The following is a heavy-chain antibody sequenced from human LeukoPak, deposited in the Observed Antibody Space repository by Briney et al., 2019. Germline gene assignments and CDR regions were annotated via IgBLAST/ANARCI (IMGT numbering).Heavy chain of an antibody. J-gene: IGHJ3*02. CDR2: IYPGDSDT. Sequence: PGESLQISCQGSGSSFTSYWIGWVRQVPGKGLEWMGIIYPGDSDTRYSPSFQGQVTISADKSISTAYLQWSSLKASDTAMYYCAREIAVAGNNAFDIWGQGTMVTVSS. V-gene: IGHV5-51*01. D-gene: IGHD6-19*01. CDR1: GSSFTSYW. CDR3: AREIAVAGNNAFDI.